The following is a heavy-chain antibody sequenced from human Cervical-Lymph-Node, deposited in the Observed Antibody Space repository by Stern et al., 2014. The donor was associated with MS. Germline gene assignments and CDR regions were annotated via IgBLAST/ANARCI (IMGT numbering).Heavy chain of an antibody. V-gene: IGHV1-69*12. D-gene: IGHD3-22*01. Sequence: QDQLVQSGAEVKKPGSSVKVSCEASGRTLNTYDINWVRQAPGQGLEWMRGINPISDKVNYAQKFQGRVTIVADESTTTVFMYLSSLQSEDTAFYYCATRYFYDNSGPIGGFDIWGHGTMVTVSS. CDR2: INPISDKV. J-gene: IGHJ3*02. CDR3: ATRYFYDNSGPIGGFDI. CDR1: GRTLNTYD.